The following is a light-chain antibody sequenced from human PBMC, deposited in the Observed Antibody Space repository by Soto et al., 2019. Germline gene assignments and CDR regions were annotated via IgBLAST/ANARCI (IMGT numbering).Light chain of an antibody. CDR2: EVS. Sequence: QSVLTQPASVSGSPGQSITISCTGTSSDVGSYNLVSWYQQHPGKAPKLMIYEVSKRPSGVSNRFSGSKSGNTASLTISGLQAEDEADYYCCSYTSSTPFYVFGTGTKVPV. V-gene: IGLV2-14*02. J-gene: IGLJ1*01. CDR3: CSYTSSTPFYV. CDR1: SSDVGSYNL.